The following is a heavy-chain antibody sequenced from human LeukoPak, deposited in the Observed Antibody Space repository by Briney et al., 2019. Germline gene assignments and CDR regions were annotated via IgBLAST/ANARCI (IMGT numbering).Heavy chain of an antibody. J-gene: IGHJ6*03. CDR2: ITHNGERT. CDR3: AKWGGFDYFDINGYYRPYYHYYMDV. Sequence: GGSLSLSCAVCEFTLSTLAMNWVRRSPEGGVEGVSCITHNGERTHYVDCVKGRFTISRDNSKHMLYLQMNSLRADDTAEYYCAKWGGFDYFDINGYYRPYYHYYMDVWGKGTTVTVSS. CDR1: EFTLSTLA. V-gene: IGHV3-23*01. D-gene: IGHD3-22*01.